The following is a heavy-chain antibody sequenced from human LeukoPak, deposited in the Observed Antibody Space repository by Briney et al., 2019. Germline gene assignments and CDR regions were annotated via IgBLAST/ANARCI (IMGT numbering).Heavy chain of an antibody. J-gene: IGHJ4*02. CDR1: GGSISSSSYY. D-gene: IGHD3-22*01. V-gene: IGHV4-39*01. CDR3: ARHYYYDSSGYPYFDY. CDR2: IYYSGST. Sequence: SETLSLTCTLSGGSISSSSYYWGWIRQPPGKGLEWIGRIYYSGSTYYNSSLKSRVTISVDTSKNQFSLKLSSVTAADTAVYYCARHYYYDSSGYPYFDYWGQGTLVTVSS.